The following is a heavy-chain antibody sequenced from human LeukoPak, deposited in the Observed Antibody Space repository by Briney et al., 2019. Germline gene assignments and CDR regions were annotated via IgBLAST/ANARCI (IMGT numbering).Heavy chain of an antibody. D-gene: IGHD3-10*01. J-gene: IGHJ4*02. V-gene: IGHV4-38-2*02. CDR2: ISYSGTT. CDR3: AANSADYNTLGSSYKV. Sequence: SETLSLTCTVSGYSITSDYYWGWIRQPPGKGLEWIGSISYSGTTYYNPSLKSRVTISVDTSKNQLSLKLNSVTAADTAVFYCAANSADYNTLGSSYKVWGQGTLVTVSS. CDR1: GYSITSDYY.